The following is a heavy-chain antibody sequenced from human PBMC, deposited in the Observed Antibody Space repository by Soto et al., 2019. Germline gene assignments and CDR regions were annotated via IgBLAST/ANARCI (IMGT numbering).Heavy chain of an antibody. J-gene: IGHJ3*02. D-gene: IGHD3-22*01. Sequence: GGSLRLSCAASGFTVSSNYMSWVRQAPGKGLEWVSVIYSGGSTYYADSVKGRFTISRDNSKNTLYLQMNSLRAEDTAVYYCVGGRGGYYYDSSGPFDIWGQGTMVT. CDR1: GFTVSSNY. V-gene: IGHV3-53*01. CDR2: IYSGGST. CDR3: VGGRGGYYYDSSGPFDI.